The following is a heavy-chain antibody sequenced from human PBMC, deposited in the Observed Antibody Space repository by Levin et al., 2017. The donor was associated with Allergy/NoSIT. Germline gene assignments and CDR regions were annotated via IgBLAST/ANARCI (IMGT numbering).Heavy chain of an antibody. Sequence: VRQAPGKGLDWVSAISGSGGSTYYADSVKGRFTISRDNSKNTLYLQMNSLRAEDTAVYYCAKDQAKMALEAFDYWGQGTLVTVSS. J-gene: IGHJ4*02. V-gene: IGHV3-23*01. CDR2: ISGSGGST. CDR3: AKDQAKMALEAFDY. D-gene: IGHD5-24*01.